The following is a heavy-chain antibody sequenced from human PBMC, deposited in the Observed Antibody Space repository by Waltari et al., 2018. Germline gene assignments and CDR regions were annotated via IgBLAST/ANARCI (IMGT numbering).Heavy chain of an antibody. Sequence: QEQLVQSGAEVKKPGASVRVACKASGYTFTGYYMNWGRQAPGQGLEWMGWINPKSGGTNYAQKFQGRVTMTRDTSISTAYMELSRLRSDDTAVYYCASQTDYGDLYYYYGMDVWGQGTTVTVSS. V-gene: IGHV1-2*02. D-gene: IGHD4-17*01. CDR2: INPKSGGT. CDR3: ASQTDYGDLYYYYGMDV. J-gene: IGHJ6*02. CDR1: GYTFTGYY.